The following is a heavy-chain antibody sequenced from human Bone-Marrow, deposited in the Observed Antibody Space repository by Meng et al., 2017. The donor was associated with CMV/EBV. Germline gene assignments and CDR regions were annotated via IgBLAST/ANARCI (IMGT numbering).Heavy chain of an antibody. CDR2: INPNSGGT. CDR1: GYTFTGYY. CDR3: ARDRIAARRAGELDYYYYGMDV. Sequence: ASVKVSCKASGYTFTGYYMHWVRQAPGQGLEWMGWINPNSGGTNYAQKFQGRVTMTRDTSISTAYMELSRLRSDDTAVYYCARDRIAARRAGELDYYYYGMDVWGQGTTFTVSS. D-gene: IGHD6-6*01. J-gene: IGHJ6*02. V-gene: IGHV1-2*02.